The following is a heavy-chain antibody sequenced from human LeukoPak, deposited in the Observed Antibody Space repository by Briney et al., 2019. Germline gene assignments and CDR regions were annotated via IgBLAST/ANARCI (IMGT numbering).Heavy chain of an antibody. CDR1: GGSISSSSYY. V-gene: IGHV4-39*07. CDR2: INHSGST. Sequence: PSETLSLTCTVSGGSISSSSYYWGWVRQPPGKGLEWIGEINHSGSTNYNPSLKSRVTISVDTSKNQFSLKLSSVTAADTAVYYCAIKFWDHDYGDYWDYWGQGTLVTVSS. D-gene: IGHD4-17*01. J-gene: IGHJ4*02. CDR3: AIKFWDHDYGDYWDY.